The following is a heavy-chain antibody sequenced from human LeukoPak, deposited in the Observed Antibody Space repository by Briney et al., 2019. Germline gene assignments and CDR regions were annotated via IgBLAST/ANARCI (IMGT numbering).Heavy chain of an antibody. Sequence: SGGSLRLSCAASGFTFSNYWMSWVRQAPGKGLEWVANIKQDGSDIYYVDSVKGRFTISRDNAKNSLYLQMNSLRAEDKAVYYCTRSGTYDCWGQGTLVTVSS. CDR1: GFTFSNYW. J-gene: IGHJ4*02. V-gene: IGHV3-7*01. CDR2: IKQDGSDI. CDR3: TRSGTYDC. D-gene: IGHD1-26*01.